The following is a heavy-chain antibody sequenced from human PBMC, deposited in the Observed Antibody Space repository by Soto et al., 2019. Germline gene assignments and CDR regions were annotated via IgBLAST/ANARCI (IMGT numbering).Heavy chain of an antibody. CDR3: AKDQGGPGPYYYYGMDV. CDR2: ISGSGGST. V-gene: IGHV3-23*01. D-gene: IGHD2-15*01. J-gene: IGHJ6*02. Sequence: GGSLRLSCAASGFTFSSYAMSWVRQAPGKGLEWVSAISGSGGSTYYADSVKGRFTISRDNSKNTLYLQMNSLRAEDTAVYYCAKDQGGPGPYYYYGMDVWGQGTTVTVSS. CDR1: GFTFSSYA.